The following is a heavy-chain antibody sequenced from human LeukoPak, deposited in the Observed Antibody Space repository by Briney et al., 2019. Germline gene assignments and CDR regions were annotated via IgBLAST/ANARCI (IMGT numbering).Heavy chain of an antibody. Sequence: ASVKVSCKASGYTFTGYYMHWVRQAPGQGLEWMGWINPNSGGTNYAQKFQGRDTMTRDTSISTAYMELSRLRSDDTAVYYCARGVVGATVGYYYYYYMDVWGKGTTVTVSS. V-gene: IGHV1-2*02. CDR3: ARGVVGATVGYYYYYYMDV. CDR1: GYTFTGYY. D-gene: IGHD1-26*01. J-gene: IGHJ6*03. CDR2: INPNSGGT.